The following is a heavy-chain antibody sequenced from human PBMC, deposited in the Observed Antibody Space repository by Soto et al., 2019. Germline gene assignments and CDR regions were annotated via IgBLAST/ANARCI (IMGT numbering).Heavy chain of an antibody. D-gene: IGHD2-15*01. CDR2: IYYSGST. CDR3: ARASGYCSGGSCPVGWFDP. J-gene: IGHJ5*02. CDR1: GGSISSSSYY. V-gene: IGHV4-39*07. Sequence: SETLSLTCTVSGGSISSSSYYWGWIRQPPGKGLEWIGSIYYSGSTYYNPSLKSRVTISVDTSKNQFSLKLSSVTAADTAVYYCARASGYCSGGSCPVGWFDPWGQGTLVTVS.